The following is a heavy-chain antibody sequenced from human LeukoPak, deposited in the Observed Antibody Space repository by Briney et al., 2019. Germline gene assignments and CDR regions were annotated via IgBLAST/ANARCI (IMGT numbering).Heavy chain of an antibody. D-gene: IGHD4-11*01. V-gene: IGHV4-39*01. CDR3: ARIASDSAVIPGYFDF. CDR1: GGSISSTDYY. J-gene: IGHJ4*02. CDR2: IYFSGNT. Sequence: SETLSLTCTVSGGSISSTDYYWGWIRQPPGKGLEWIASIYFSGNTYDNPSLKSRVSLSVDTSKNQFSLRLRSVTAADTAIYYCARIASDSAVIPGYFDFWGQGTLVTVSA.